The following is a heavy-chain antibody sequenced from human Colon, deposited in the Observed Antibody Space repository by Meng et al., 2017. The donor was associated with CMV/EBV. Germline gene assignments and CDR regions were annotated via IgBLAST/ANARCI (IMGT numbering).Heavy chain of an antibody. Sequence: GESLKISCAASGFTFSSYEMNWVRQAPGKGLEWVSYISSSGSTIYYADSVKGRFTISRDSSKNTLYLQMNSLRAEDTAVYYCVRGQSLYYEPDWGQGTLVTVSS. V-gene: IGHV3-48*03. CDR2: ISSSGSTI. CDR1: GFTFSSYE. J-gene: IGHJ4*02. CDR3: VRGQSLYYEPD. D-gene: IGHD3-3*01.